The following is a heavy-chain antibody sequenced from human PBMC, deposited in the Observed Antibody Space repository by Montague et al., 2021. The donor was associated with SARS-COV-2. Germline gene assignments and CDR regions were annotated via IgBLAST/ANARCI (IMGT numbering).Heavy chain of an antibody. CDR2: XFWDDEK. Sequence: PVLGKPTQTLTLTCSFSGFSLSTGGVGVDWIRQSPGKGLEWLGVXFWDDEKRYNPTLKTRLTISKGTSQNQVVITLTDMGPADTATYFCAHQYYDYVWGSYRPDYFDYWGQGTLVTVSS. V-gene: IGHV2-5*02. CDR1: GFSLSTGGVG. D-gene: IGHD3-16*02. CDR3: AHQYYDYVWGSYRPDYFDY. J-gene: IGHJ4*02.